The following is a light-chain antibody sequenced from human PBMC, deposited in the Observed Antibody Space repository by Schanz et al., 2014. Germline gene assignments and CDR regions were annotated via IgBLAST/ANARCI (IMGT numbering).Light chain of an antibody. CDR3: SSYTSSVV. V-gene: IGLV2-14*01. Sequence: QSALTQPPSASGSPGQSVTISCTGTDVGGYNYVSWYQLHPGQAPKLVIYEVTKRPSGVSNRFSGSGSGNTASLTISGLQAEDEADYYCSSYTSSVVFGGGTKLTVL. J-gene: IGLJ2*01. CDR1: DVGGYNY. CDR2: EVT.